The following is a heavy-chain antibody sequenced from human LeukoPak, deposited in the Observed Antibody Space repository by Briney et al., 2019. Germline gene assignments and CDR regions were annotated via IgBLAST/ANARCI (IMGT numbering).Heavy chain of an antibody. CDR2: IFPGDSDT. V-gene: IGHV5-51*01. CDR1: GDSFTKYW. J-gene: IGHJ4*02. D-gene: IGHD3-10*01. Sequence: GESLKISCKVSGDSFTKYWFNWVRQKPGKGLEWMGTIFPGDSDTRLSPSFQGQVTISADKTTSATYLQWNSLEDSDSAMYYCARRTYYGSGTYWYFDYWGQGTLVTVSS. CDR3: ARRTYYGSGTYWYFDY.